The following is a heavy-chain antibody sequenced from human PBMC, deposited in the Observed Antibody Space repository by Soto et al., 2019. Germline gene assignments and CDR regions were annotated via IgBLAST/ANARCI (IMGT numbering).Heavy chain of an antibody. CDR1: GCSISSGDYY. D-gene: IGHD6-13*01. CDR2: IYYSGST. Sequence: QVQLQESGPGLVKPSQTLSLTCTVSGCSISSGDYYWSWIRQPPGKGLEWIGYIYYSGSTYYNPSLKSRVTLSVDTSKNQFSLKLSSVTAAATAVYYCARYSSSWYSSGMDVWGQGTTVTVSS. V-gene: IGHV4-30-4*01. CDR3: ARYSSSWYSSGMDV. J-gene: IGHJ6*02.